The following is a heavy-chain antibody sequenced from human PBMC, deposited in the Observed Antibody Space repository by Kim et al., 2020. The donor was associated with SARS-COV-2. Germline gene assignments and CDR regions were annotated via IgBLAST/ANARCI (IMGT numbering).Heavy chain of an antibody. CDR3: AKHYDILTGYYSPFMDV. CDR1: GFTFDDYA. V-gene: IGHV3-9*01. Sequence: GGSLRLSCAASGFTFDDYAMHWVRQAPGKGLEWVSGISWNSGSIGYADSVKGRFTISRDNAKNSLYLQMNSLRAEDTALYYCAKHYDILTGYYSPFMDVWGQGTTVTVSS. D-gene: IGHD3-9*01. CDR2: ISWNSGSI. J-gene: IGHJ6*02.